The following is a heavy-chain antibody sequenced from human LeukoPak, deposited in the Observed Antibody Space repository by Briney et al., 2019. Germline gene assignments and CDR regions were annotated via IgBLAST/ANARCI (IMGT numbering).Heavy chain of an antibody. Sequence: ASVKVSCKASGYPFANFAISWVRQAPGQGLEWMGWISDSNGNLNYAQSLQSRVTMTTDKSTSTAYMELRSLTSDDTAVYYCASWLGAAGRRGASDWGQGTLVTVSS. J-gene: IGHJ4*02. CDR3: ASWLGAAGRRGASD. D-gene: IGHD3-10*01. CDR1: GYPFANFA. CDR2: ISDSNGNL. V-gene: IGHV1-18*01.